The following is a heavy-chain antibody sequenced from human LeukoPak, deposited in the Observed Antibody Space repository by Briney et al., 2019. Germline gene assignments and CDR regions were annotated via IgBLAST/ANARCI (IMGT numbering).Heavy chain of an antibody. V-gene: IGHV1-2*02. CDR1: GYTFTDYY. Sequence: ASVKVSCKASGYTFTDYYMHWVRQAPGQGLEWMGWITPNSGATKYAQKFRGRVSMTRDTSINTAYMELSRLRSDDTAIYYCARVSRLYYDSSGDFDYWGQGTLVTVSS. CDR2: ITPNSGAT. D-gene: IGHD3-22*01. CDR3: ARVSRLYYDSSGDFDY. J-gene: IGHJ4*02.